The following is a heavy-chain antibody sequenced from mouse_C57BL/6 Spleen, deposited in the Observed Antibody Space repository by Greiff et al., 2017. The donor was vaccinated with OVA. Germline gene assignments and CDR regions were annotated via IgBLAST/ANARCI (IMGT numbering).Heavy chain of an antibody. V-gene: IGHV5-17*01. CDR3: APYAMDY. CDR2: ISSGSSTI. J-gene: IGHJ4*01. CDR1: GFTFSDYG. Sequence: VQLKQSGGGLVKPGGSLKLSCAASGFTFSDYGMHWVRQAPEKGLEWVAYISSGSSTIYYADTVKGRFTISRDNAKNTLFQQMTSLRSEDTAMYYCAPYAMDYWGQGTSVTVSS.